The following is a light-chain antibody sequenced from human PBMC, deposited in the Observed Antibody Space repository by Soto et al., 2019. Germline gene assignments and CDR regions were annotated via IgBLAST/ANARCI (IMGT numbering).Light chain of an antibody. J-gene: IGLJ3*02. CDR3: CSYAGSSTTWV. V-gene: IGLV2-23*01. CDR2: EGS. CDR1: ISDVGGYDL. Sequence: QSALTQPASVSGSPGQSITISCTGTISDVGGYDLVSWYQQHPGKAPKLMIYEGSKRPSGVSSRFSGSKSCNTASLTISGVLAEEEADYYCCSYAGSSTTWVFGGGTKVTVL.